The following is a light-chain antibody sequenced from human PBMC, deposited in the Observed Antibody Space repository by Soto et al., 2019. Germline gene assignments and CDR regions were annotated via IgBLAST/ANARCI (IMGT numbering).Light chain of an antibody. Sequence: DIQMTQSPSTLSASVGDSVTITCRASQSIDRWLAWHQQKPGKAPKLLIYEASKLGSGVPSRFSGGGSETDFTFTIRGLQHDDFATYFCQQYKNYPTFGQGTKVEIK. V-gene: IGKV1-5*03. J-gene: IGKJ1*01. CDR1: QSIDRW. CDR2: EAS. CDR3: QQYKNYPT.